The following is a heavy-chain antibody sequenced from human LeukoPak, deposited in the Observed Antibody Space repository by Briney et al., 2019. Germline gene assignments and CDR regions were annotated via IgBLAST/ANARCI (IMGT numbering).Heavy chain of an antibody. Sequence: SQTLSLTCGISGDSVSSNGPAWNWIRQSPSRGLEWLGRTYYRSKWFNDYAVSVKGRITINPDTSKNQFSLQLTSVTPEDSAVYYCARGAKNAFDFWGQGTMVTVSS. CDR1: GDSVSSNGPA. CDR2: TYYRSKWFN. CDR3: ARGAKNAFDF. V-gene: IGHV6-1*01. J-gene: IGHJ3*01.